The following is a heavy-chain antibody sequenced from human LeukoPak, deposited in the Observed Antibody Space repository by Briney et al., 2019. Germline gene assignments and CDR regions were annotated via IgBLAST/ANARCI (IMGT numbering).Heavy chain of an antibody. CDR2: IKQDGSEK. CDR1: GFTFSSYC. CDR3: ARRGTSISWAHFDY. Sequence: QPGGSLRLSCAASGFTFSSYCMTWVRQAPGKGLEWVAKIKQDGSEKYYVDSVKGRFTISRDNAKNSLYLQMNSLGAEDTAVYYCARRGTSISWAHFDYWGQGTLVTVPS. J-gene: IGHJ4*02. D-gene: IGHD6-13*01. V-gene: IGHV3-7*05.